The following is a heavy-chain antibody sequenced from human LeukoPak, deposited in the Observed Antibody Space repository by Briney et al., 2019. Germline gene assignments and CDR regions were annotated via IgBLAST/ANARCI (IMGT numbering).Heavy chain of an antibody. CDR3: AATRAVAPYYYGMDV. V-gene: IGHV1-2*06. D-gene: IGHD6-19*01. J-gene: IGHJ6*02. CDR1: GYTFTGYY. CDR2: INPNSGGT. Sequence: ASVKASCKASGYTFTGYYMHWMRQAPGQGLEWMGRINPNSGGTNYAQKFQGRVTMTRDTSISTAYMELSRLRSDDTAVYYCAATRAVAPYYYGMDVWGQGTTVTVSS.